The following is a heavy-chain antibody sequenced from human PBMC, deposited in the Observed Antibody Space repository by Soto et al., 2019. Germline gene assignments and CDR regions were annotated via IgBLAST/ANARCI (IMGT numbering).Heavy chain of an antibody. V-gene: IGHV3-66*01. CDR3: VRFSIVALGVTLVDY. D-gene: IGHD2-15*01. CDR2: IYSGGST. CDR1: GFTVSNNY. Sequence: EVQLVESGGGLVQPGGTLRLSCAASGFTVSNNYINWVRQAPGKGLEWVSIIYSGGSTYYADSVNGRFTIPRDNSKNTPYLQITRLRAQDTAVYYCVRFSIVALGVTLVDYWGQGTLVSVSS. J-gene: IGHJ4*02.